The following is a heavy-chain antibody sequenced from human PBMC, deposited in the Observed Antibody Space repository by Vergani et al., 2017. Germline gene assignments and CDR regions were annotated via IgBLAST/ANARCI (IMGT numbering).Heavy chain of an antibody. J-gene: IGHJ5*02. CDR1: GFTFTSSA. Sequence: QMQLVQSGPEVKKPGTSVKVSCKASGFTFTSSAMQWVRQARGQRLEWIGWIVVGSGNTNYAQKFQERVTITRDMSTSTAYMELSSLRSKDTAVYYCAARVYDFWSGYYDRAGFDPWGQGTLVTVSS. CDR2: IVVGSGNT. V-gene: IGHV1-58*02. D-gene: IGHD3-3*01. CDR3: AARVYDFWSGYYDRAGFDP.